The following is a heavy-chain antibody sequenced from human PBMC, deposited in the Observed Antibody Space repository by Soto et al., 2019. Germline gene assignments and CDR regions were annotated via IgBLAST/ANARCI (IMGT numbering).Heavy chain of an antibody. V-gene: IGHV4-31*03. Sequence: QVQLQESGPGLVKPSQTLSLTCTVSVASISSGSYYWSWIRQHPGEGLEWIRYIYYSGSTSYNPSLKSRVTISVDTSKNQFSLKLSSVTDADTAVYYCARESKYDTSGYPPWFAPWGQGTLVTVSS. D-gene: IGHD3-22*01. CDR1: VASISSGSYY. J-gene: IGHJ5*02. CDR2: IYYSGST. CDR3: ARESKYDTSGYPPWFAP.